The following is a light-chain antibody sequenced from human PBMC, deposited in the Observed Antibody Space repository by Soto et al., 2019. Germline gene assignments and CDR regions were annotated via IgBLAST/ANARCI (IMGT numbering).Light chain of an antibody. J-gene: IGKJ1*01. CDR3: KEYKTYWT. CDR2: NAS. V-gene: IGKV1-5*01. Sequence: DLQMTQSPSPLSASLGDKVTITCRASQTISRWLAWYQQKPGKAPRLRIYNASTLESGVPSRFSGNGSGTEFTLTIRSLHPDDFETYDCKEYKTYWTCGQGTQVDIK. CDR1: QTISRW.